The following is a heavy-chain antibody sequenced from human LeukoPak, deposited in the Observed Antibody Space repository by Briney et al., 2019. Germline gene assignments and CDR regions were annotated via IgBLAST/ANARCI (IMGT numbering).Heavy chain of an antibody. CDR3: ARGGGGSGSYDY. CDR2: IKQDGGEE. J-gene: IGHJ4*02. V-gene: IGHV3-7*01. Sequence: GGSLRLSCAASGFTFSSYWMSWVRQAPGKGLEWVANIKQDGGEEYYVDSVKGRFTLSRDNAKNSLSLQMNSLRAEDTAVYYCARGGGGSGSYDYWGQGTLVTVSS. CDR1: GFTFSSYW. D-gene: IGHD3-10*01.